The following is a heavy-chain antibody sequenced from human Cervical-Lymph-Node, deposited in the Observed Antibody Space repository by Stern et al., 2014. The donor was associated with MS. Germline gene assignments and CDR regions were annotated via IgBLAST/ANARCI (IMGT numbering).Heavy chain of an antibody. Sequence: QVQLQESSPGLVKPSQTLSLTCTVSGGSISGAAYYWSWIRQHPGKGLEWIGYIHSSGITYYNPSLRSRVTISVDTSKNQFSLRLNSVTAADTALYYCARSDRLWGSFDYWGQGTLVTVSS. J-gene: IGHJ4*02. V-gene: IGHV4-31*03. CDR1: GGSISGAAYY. D-gene: IGHD3-16*01. CDR3: ARSDRLWGSFDY. CDR2: IHSSGIT.